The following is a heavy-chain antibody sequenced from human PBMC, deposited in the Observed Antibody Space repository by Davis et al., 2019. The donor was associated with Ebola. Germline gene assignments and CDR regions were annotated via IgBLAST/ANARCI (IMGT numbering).Heavy chain of an antibody. V-gene: IGHV3-53*04. CDR2: IYSGGST. D-gene: IGHD3-3*01. CDR1: GFTFSSNY. J-gene: IGHJ4*02. Sequence: GESLKISCAASGFTFSSNYMSWVRQAPGKGLEWVSVIYSGGSTYYADSVKRRFTISRHNSKNTLYHQMNSLRAAHTAVYYCASPEEWPHDYWGQGTLVTVSS. CDR3: ASPEEWPHDY.